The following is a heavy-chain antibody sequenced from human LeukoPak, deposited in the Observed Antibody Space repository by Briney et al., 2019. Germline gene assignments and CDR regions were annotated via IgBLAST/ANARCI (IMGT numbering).Heavy chain of an antibody. D-gene: IGHD3-3*01. J-gene: IGHJ4*02. CDR3: ARAGSGYSFDS. Sequence: PSETLSLTCTVAGGSISSYYWSWIRQPPENELDWIGYIYNSGSTNYNPSLKSRVTISVDTSKNQFSLKLSSVTAADTAVYYCARAGSGYSFDSWGQGTLVTVSS. CDR2: IYNSGST. V-gene: IGHV4-59*01. CDR1: GGSISSYY.